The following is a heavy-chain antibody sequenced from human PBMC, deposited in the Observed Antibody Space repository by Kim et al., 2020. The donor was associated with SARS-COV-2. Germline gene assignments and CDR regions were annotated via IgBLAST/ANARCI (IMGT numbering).Heavy chain of an antibody. CDR2: IYYSGST. J-gene: IGHJ3*02. V-gene: IGHV4-31*03. D-gene: IGHD5-18*01. CDR3: AREGIVDTAMAHAFDI. Sequence: SETLSLTCTVSGGSISSGGYYWSWIRQHPGKGLEWIGYIYYSGSTYYNPSLKSRVTISVDTSKNQFSLKLSSVTAADTAVYYCAREGIVDTAMAHAFDIWGQGTMVTVSS. CDR1: GGSISSGGYY.